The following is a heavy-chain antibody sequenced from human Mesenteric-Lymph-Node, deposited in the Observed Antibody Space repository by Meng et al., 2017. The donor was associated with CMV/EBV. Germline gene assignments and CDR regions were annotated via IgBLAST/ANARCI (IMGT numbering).Heavy chain of an antibody. CDR3: GKGHSITFSLYYGMDV. V-gene: IGHV3-11*05. Sequence: GGSLRLSCAASGFTFSDYYMSWIRQAPGKGLEWVSSISSSSSYIYYADSVKGRFTISRDNSRNTLYLQMNSLRAEDTALYYCGKGHSITFSLYYGMDVWGQGTTVTVSS. J-gene: IGHJ6*02. CDR2: ISSSSSYI. D-gene: IGHD1-14*01. CDR1: GFTFSDYY.